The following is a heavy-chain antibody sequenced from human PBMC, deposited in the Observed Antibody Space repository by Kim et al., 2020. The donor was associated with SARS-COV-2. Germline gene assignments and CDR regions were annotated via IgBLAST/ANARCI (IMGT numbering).Heavy chain of an antibody. CDR2: IYYSGST. CDR3: ARARYSSSPNWFDT. Sequence: SETLSLTCTVSGGSISSSSYYWGWIRQPPGKGLEWIGSIYYSGSTYYNPSLKSRVTISVDTSKNQFSLKLSSVTAADTAVYYCARARYSSSPNWFDTWGQGTLVTVSS. D-gene: IGHD6-13*01. CDR1: GGSISSSSYY. J-gene: IGHJ5*02. V-gene: IGHV4-39*01.